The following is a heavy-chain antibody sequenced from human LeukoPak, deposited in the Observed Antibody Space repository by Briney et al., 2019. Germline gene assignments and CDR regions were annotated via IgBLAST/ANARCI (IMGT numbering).Heavy chain of an antibody. J-gene: IGHJ4*02. D-gene: IGHD3-3*01. V-gene: IGHV4-31*03. CDR3: ARGRRRITIFGVVIIPPDY. Sequence: SQTLSLTCTVSGGSISSGGYYWSWIRQHPGKGLEWIGYIYYSGSTYYNPSLKSRVTISVDTSKNQFSLKLSSVTAADTAVYYCARGRRRITIFGVVIIPPDYWGQGTLVTVSS. CDR2: IYYSGST. CDR1: GGSISSGGYY.